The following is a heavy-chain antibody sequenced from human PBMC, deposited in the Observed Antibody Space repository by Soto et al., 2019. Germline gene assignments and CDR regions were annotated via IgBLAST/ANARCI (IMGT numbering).Heavy chain of an antibody. J-gene: IGHJ3*02. CDR2: IYPGDSDT. D-gene: IGHD3-3*01. Sequence: GESLKISCKGSGYSFTSYWIGWVRQMPGKGLEWMGIIYPGDSDTRYSPSFQGQVTISADKSISTAYLQWSSLKASDTAMYYCARYRFLEWLLYRAFDIWGQGTMVTVSS. CDR3: ARYRFLEWLLYRAFDI. CDR1: GYSFTSYW. V-gene: IGHV5-51*01.